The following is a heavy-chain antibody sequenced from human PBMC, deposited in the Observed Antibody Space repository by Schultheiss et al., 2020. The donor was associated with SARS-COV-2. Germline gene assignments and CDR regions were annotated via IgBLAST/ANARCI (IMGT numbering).Heavy chain of an antibody. D-gene: IGHD6-19*01. CDR3: AKFPGSSGSFDY. CDR2: INHSGST. V-gene: IGHV4-34*01. Sequence: SETLSLTCAVSGYSISSGYYWSWIRQPPGKGLEWIGEINHSGSTNYNPSLKSRVTISVDTSKNQFSLKLSSVTAADTAVYYCAKFPGSSGSFDYWGQGTLVTVSS. CDR1: GYSISSGYY. J-gene: IGHJ4*02.